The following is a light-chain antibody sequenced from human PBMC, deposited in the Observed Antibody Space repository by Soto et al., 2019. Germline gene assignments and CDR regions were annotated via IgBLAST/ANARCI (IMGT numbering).Light chain of an antibody. CDR1: SSNIVTNH. CDR2: RNS. Sequence: QSVLTQPPSACGTPGQRVTISCSGSSSNIVTNHVYWYQHLPGTAPKLLIYRNSLRPSGVPDRFSGSKSGTSASLAISGIRSEDEADYYCAAWDDSLSGWVFGGGTKLTVL. V-gene: IGLV1-47*01. CDR3: AAWDDSLSGWV. J-gene: IGLJ3*02.